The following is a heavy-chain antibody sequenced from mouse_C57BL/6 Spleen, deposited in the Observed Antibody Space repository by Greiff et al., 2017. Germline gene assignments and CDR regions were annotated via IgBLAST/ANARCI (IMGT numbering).Heavy chain of an antibody. D-gene: IGHD2-12*01. CDR1: GYSITSGYY. J-gene: IGHJ4*01. Sequence: VQLKESGPGLVKPSPSLSLTCSVTGYSITSGYYWNWIRQFPGNKLEWMGYISYDGSNNYNPSLKNRISITRDTSKNQFFLKLNSVTTEDTATYYCAREGVFNDGAMDYWGQGTSVTVSS. CDR2: ISYDGSN. CDR3: AREGVFNDGAMDY. V-gene: IGHV3-6*01.